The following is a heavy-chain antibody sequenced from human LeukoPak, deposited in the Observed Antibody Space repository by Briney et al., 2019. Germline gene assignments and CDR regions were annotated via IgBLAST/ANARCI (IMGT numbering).Heavy chain of an antibody. CDR1: GASVSSIGYS. J-gene: IGHJ3*02. D-gene: IGHD3-22*01. CDR3: AKNSYYDNSGEGAFDI. V-gene: IGHV4-30-2*01. Sequence: SQTLSLTCGVSGASVSSIGYSWSWIRRPPGRGLDWIGYIYQSGSTSYNPSLQSRVTISIDRSQNHFSLKLSSVTAADTAVYFCAKNSYYDNSGEGAFDIWGQGTMVTVSS. CDR2: IYQSGST.